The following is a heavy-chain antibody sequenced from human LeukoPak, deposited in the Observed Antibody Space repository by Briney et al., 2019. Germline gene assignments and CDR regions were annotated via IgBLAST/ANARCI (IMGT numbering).Heavy chain of an antibody. D-gene: IGHD6-13*01. CDR2: IYTSGST. CDR3: ARGKTGSSSSRAQTIDY. V-gene: IGHV4-4*07. Sequence: SETLSLTCTVSGGSISSYYWSWNRQPAGKGLEWIGRIYTSGSTNYNPSLKSRVTMSVDTSKNQFSLKLSSVTAADTAVYYCARGKTGSSSSRAQTIDYWGQGTLVTVSS. CDR1: GGSISSYY. J-gene: IGHJ4*02.